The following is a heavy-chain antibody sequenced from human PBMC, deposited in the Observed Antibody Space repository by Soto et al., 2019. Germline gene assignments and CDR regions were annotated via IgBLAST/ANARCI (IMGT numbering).Heavy chain of an antibody. CDR1: GGTSSSYA. CDR2: IIPIFGTA. CDR3: AAETGISRDYYYGMDV. Sequence: GASVKVSCKASGGTSSSYAISWVRQAPGQGLEWMGGIIPIFGTANYAQKFQGRVTITADESTSTAYMELSSLRSEDTAVYYCAAETGISRDYYYGMDVWGQGTTVTVSS. D-gene: IGHD2-15*01. V-gene: IGHV1-69*13. J-gene: IGHJ6*02.